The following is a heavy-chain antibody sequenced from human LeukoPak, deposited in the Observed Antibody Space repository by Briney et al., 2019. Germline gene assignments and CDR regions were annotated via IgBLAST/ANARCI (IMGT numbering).Heavy chain of an antibody. CDR2: INSDGSRT. J-gene: IGHJ4*02. Sequence: PGGSLRLSCAASGFTFSRSWMHWVRQAPGKGLVWVSNINSDGSRTNYADSVRGRFTISRDNAKNTLYLQMNSLRAEDTAVYYCTRATWDTGNPFDYWGQGTLVTVSS. CDR3: TRATWDTGNPFDY. CDR1: GFTFSRSW. D-gene: IGHD5-18*01. V-gene: IGHV3-74*01.